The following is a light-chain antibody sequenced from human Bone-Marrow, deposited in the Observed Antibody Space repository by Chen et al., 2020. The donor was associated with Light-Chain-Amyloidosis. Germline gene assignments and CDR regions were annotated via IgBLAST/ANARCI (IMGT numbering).Light chain of an antibody. V-gene: IGLV3-21*02. Sequence: YVLTQPPSVSVSPGQTATTAGGGNNIGSTGVHWYQQRPGQAPLLVVYDDSDRPSGIPERLSGSNSGNTATLTISRVEAGDEADYYCQVWDRSSDRPVFGGGTKLTVL. CDR3: QVWDRSSDRPV. CDR2: DDS. CDR1: NIGSTG. J-gene: IGLJ3*02.